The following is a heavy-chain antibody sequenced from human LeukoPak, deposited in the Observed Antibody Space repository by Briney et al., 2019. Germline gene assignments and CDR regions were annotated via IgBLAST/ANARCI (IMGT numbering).Heavy chain of an antibody. J-gene: IGHJ3*02. Sequence: ASVKVSCKTSGYTFTNYGISWVRQAPGQGLEWMGWISAYNGNTNYAQKLQGRVTMTTDTSTSTAYMELRSLRSDDTAVYYCARAGYPDDAFDIWGQGTMVTVSS. D-gene: IGHD6-13*01. CDR1: GYTFTNYG. V-gene: IGHV1-18*01. CDR3: ARAGYPDDAFDI. CDR2: ISAYNGNT.